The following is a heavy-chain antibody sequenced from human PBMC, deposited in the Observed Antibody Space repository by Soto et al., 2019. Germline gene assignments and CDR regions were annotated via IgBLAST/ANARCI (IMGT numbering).Heavy chain of an antibody. J-gene: IGHJ4*02. CDR1: GFTFSSYG. V-gene: IGHV3-30*18. D-gene: IGHD2-15*01. Sequence: LRLSCAASGFTFSSYGMHWVRQAPGKGLEWVAVISYDGSNKYYADSVKGRFTISRDNSKNTLYLQMNSLRAEDTAVYYCAKDVRYCSCGSCYRYFDYWGQGTLVTVSS. CDR2: ISYDGSNK. CDR3: AKDVRYCSCGSCYRYFDY.